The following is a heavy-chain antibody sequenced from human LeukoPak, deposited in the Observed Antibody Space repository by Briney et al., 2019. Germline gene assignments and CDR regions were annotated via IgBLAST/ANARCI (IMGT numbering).Heavy chain of an antibody. V-gene: IGHV3-23*01. CDR3: AKSGPYYYDSSGYSSYYFDY. CDR1: GFTFSSYA. D-gene: IGHD3-22*01. CDR2: VSGNGGST. Sequence: GGSLRLSCAASGFTFSSYAMRWARQAPGKGLEWVSAVSGNGGSTYYADTVEGRFTISRDNSKNTLYLQMSSLRAEDTAVYYCAKSGPYYYDSSGYSSYYFDYWGQGTLVTVSS. J-gene: IGHJ4*02.